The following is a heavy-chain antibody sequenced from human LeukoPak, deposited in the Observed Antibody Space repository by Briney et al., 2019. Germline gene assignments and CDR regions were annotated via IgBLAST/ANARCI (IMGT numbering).Heavy chain of an antibody. V-gene: IGHV3-23*01. Sequence: GGSLRLSCAASGFTFSSYAMSWVRQAPGKGLEWVSAISGSGGSTYYADSVKGRFTISRDNSKNTLYLQMNSLRAEDTAVYYCARAYMVGGYYYYGMDVWGQGTTVTVSS. CDR1: GFTFSSYA. CDR3: ARAYMVGGYYYYGMDV. CDR2: ISGSGGST. D-gene: IGHD4/OR15-4a*01. J-gene: IGHJ6*02.